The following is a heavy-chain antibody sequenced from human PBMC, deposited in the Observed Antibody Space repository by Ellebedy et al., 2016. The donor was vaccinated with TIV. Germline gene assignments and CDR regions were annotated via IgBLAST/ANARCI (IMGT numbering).Heavy chain of an antibody. J-gene: IGHJ3*02. Sequence: GESLKISCAASGFTFTTYWMSWVRQAPGKGLEFVAKLNQDGNERYYVDSVKGRFTISSDNAKNSLYLQMSSLRAEDTAIYYCARLYYRTCDMWGQGAVVTVSS. CDR1: GFTFTTYW. CDR3: ARLYYRTCDM. CDR2: LNQDGNER. D-gene: IGHD1-26*01. V-gene: IGHV3-7*03.